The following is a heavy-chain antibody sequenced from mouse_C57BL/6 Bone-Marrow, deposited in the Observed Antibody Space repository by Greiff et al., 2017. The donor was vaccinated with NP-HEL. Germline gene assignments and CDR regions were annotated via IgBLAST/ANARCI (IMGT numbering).Heavy chain of an antibody. CDR2: INPSSGYT. Sequence: QVQLQQSGAELARPGASVKMSCKASGYTFTSYTMHWVNQRPGQGLEWIGYINPSSGYTKYNQKFKDKATLTADKSSSTAYMQLSSLTSEDSAVYYCARYWDGAYWGQGTLVTVSA. J-gene: IGHJ3*01. D-gene: IGHD4-1*01. V-gene: IGHV1-4*01. CDR3: ARYWDGAY. CDR1: GYTFTSYT.